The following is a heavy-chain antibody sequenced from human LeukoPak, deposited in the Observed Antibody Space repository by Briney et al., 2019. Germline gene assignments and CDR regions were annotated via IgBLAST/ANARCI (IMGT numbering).Heavy chain of an antibody. CDR1: GFTFSSYA. V-gene: IGHV3-23*01. Sequence: GGSLRLSCAASGFTFSSYAMSWVRQAPGKGLEWVSTINGGGVNTHYADSVKGRFTISRDNSKNTLYLQMNSLRAEDTAVYYCARDLGLYYYDSRGLFDYWGQGTLVTVSS. CDR2: INGGGVNT. CDR3: ARDLGLYYYDSRGLFDY. J-gene: IGHJ4*02. D-gene: IGHD3-22*01.